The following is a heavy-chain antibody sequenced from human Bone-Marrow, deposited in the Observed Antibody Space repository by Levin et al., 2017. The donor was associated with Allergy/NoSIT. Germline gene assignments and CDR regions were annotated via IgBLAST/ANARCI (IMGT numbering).Heavy chain of an antibody. CDR1: GERLSSNNAA. CDR3: AREAYCSGGSCYVGKLDF. Sequence: PSETLSLTCVISGERLSSNNAAWNWIRQSPSRGIEWLGRTYYRSKWLYNYAVSVKSRITINPDTSRNQFSLQLTSVTPDDTAVYYCAREAYCSGGSCYVGKLDFWGLGTLVTVSS. J-gene: IGHJ4*02. D-gene: IGHD2-15*01. V-gene: IGHV6-1*01. CDR2: TYYRSKWLY.